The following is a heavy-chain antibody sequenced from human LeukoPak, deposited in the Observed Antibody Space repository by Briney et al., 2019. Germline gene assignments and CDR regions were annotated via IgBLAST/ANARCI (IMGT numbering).Heavy chain of an antibody. CDR1: GYTFTGYY. Sequence: GASVKVSCKASGYTFTGYYMHWVRQAPGQGLEWMGWINPNSGGTNYAQKFQGRVTMTRDTSISTAYMELSRLRSEDTAVYYCARDSAYYDFWSGYFPIKNDHDAFDIWGQGTMVTVSS. D-gene: IGHD3-3*01. J-gene: IGHJ3*02. V-gene: IGHV1-2*02. CDR3: ARDSAYYDFWSGYFPIKNDHDAFDI. CDR2: INPNSGGT.